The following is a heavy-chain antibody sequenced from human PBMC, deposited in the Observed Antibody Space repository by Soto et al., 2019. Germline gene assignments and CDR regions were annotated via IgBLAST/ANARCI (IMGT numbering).Heavy chain of an antibody. J-gene: IGHJ6*02. D-gene: IGHD5-12*01. Sequence: GGSVKVSFKACGGTFSSYAISLVRQAPGQGLEWMGGIIPIFGTANYAQKFQGRVTITADESTSTAYMELSSLRSEDTAVYYCASKKKMATINWYYGMDVWGQGTTVTVSS. CDR1: GGTFSSYA. CDR2: IIPIFGTA. CDR3: ASKKKMATINWYYGMDV. V-gene: IGHV1-69*13.